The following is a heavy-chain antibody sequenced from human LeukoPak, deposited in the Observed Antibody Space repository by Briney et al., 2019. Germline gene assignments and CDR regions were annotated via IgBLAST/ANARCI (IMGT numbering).Heavy chain of an antibody. Sequence: PGGSLRLSCTASVFTFSSYSMNWVRQAPGKGLEWVSSISSSSSYIYYADSVKGRFTISRDNAKNSLYLQMNSLRAEDTAVYYCARAPYYYGSGSYAGTIDYWGQGTLVTVSS. J-gene: IGHJ4*02. CDR1: VFTFSSYS. V-gene: IGHV3-21*01. CDR3: ARAPYYYGSGSYAGTIDY. CDR2: ISSSSSYI. D-gene: IGHD3-10*01.